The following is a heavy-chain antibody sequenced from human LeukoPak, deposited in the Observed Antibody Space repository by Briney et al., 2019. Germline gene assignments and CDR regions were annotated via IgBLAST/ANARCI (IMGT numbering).Heavy chain of an antibody. J-gene: IGHJ6*03. CDR2: TNPSGGST. V-gene: IGHV1-46*03. Sequence: ASVKVSCKASGYTLTSNYIHWVRQAPGQGLEWMGITNPSGGSTTYAQKFQGRVTMTRDMSTSTVYMELTSLRSEDTAVYYCAKGRSDFFAYYYYLDVWGKGTTVTVSS. D-gene: IGHD2-21*02. CDR1: GYTLTSNY. CDR3: AKGRSDFFAYYYYLDV.